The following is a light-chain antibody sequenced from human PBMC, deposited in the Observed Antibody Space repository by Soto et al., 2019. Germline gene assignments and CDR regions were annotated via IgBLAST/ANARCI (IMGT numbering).Light chain of an antibody. CDR1: QSVSSN. V-gene: IGKV3-15*01. Sequence: EIVMTQSPATLSVSPVERATLSCRASQSVSSNLAWYQQKPGQAPSLLIYGASTRATGTPARFSGGGSGTEFTLTISSLQSEDFAVYYCQQYIRWPLTFGGGTKVDIK. J-gene: IGKJ4*01. CDR3: QQYIRWPLT. CDR2: GAS.